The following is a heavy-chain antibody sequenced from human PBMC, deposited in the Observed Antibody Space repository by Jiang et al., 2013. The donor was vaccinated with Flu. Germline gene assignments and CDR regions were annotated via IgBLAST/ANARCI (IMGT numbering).Heavy chain of an antibody. Sequence: GPGLVKPSETLSLTCTVSGGSVSSGSYYWSWIRQPPGKGLEWIGYIYYSGSTNYNPSLKSRVTISVDTSKNQFSLKLSSVTAADTAVYYCARYFDLWGRGTLVTVSS. CDR1: GGSVSSGSYY. J-gene: IGHJ2*01. CDR2: IYYSGST. V-gene: IGHV4-61*01. CDR3: ARYFDL.